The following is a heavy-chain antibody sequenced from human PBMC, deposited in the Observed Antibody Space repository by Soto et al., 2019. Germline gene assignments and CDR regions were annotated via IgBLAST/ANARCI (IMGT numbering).Heavy chain of an antibody. J-gene: IGHJ4*02. D-gene: IGHD4-17*01. CDR2: IYSSGST. CDR3: GGGGNGGRTSVNTHAV. Sequence: QVQLQESGAGLVKPSETLSLTCTVSGGSIDNYYWSWIRQPPGRGLEWIGFIYSSGSTNYNPSVKSRVTISAEEARNPVPPELTSVTPAEPAVYYWGGGGNGGRTSVNTHAVRGPGTLGPRSS. CDR1: GGSIDNYY. V-gene: IGHV4-59*01.